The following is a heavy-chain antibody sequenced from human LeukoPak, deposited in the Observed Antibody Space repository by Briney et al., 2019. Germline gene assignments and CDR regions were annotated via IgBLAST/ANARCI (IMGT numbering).Heavy chain of an antibody. CDR2: IYYTGST. CDR1: GGSITSYY. V-gene: IGHV4-59*08. Sequence: SETLSLTCNVSGGSITSYYWNWIRQSPGKGLEWIGYIYYTGSTNSNPSLKSRLTISLDTSKKQFSLKLSSVTAVDTAIYYCASSYFYDGNRYFDYWGQGALVTVSS. D-gene: IGHD3-22*01. CDR3: ASSYFYDGNRYFDY. J-gene: IGHJ4*02.